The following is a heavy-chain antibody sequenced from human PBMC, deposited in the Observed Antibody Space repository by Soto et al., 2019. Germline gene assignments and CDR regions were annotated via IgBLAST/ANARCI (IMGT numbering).Heavy chain of an antibody. J-gene: IGHJ4*02. CDR1: GFSFSNYA. V-gene: IGHV3-30-3*01. D-gene: IGHD5-18*01. CDR2: ISYDGSNE. CDR3: ASQEGYRSSIGAFDY. Sequence: VQLVESGGGVVQPGRSLTLSCAASGFSFSNYAMHWVRQAPGKGLEWVAVISYDGSNEYYADSVKGRFTISRDNSKNTLYLQMNSLRAEDTAVYYCASQEGYRSSIGAFDYWGQGTLVTVSS.